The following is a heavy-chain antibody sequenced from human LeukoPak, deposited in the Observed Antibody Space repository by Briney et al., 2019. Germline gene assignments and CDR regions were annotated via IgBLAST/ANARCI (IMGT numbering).Heavy chain of an antibody. Sequence: SETLSLTCAVSGGSISSGGYSWSWLRQPPGQGLEWIGYIYHSGSTYYNPSLKSRVTTSVDRSKNQFSLKLSSVIAADTAVYYCARGYYYDSSGYYGHFDYWGQGTLVTVSS. CDR3: ARGYYYDSSGYYGHFDY. CDR2: IYHSGST. V-gene: IGHV4-30-2*01. D-gene: IGHD3-22*01. CDR1: GGSISSGGYS. J-gene: IGHJ4*02.